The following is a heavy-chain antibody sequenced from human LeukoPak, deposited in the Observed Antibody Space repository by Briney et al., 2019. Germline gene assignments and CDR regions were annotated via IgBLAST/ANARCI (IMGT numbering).Heavy chain of an antibody. D-gene: IGHD5-12*01. CDR1: GDSVSSNSAA. CDR3: CRSLSGRTGAFDI. Sequence: SQTLSLTCAISGDSVSSNSAAWNWIRQSPSRGLEWLGRAYYRSKWYNDYAVSVKSRITVNPDTSKNQFSLQLDSVTPEDTAVYYCCRSLSGRTGAFDIWGRGTVVTVSS. J-gene: IGHJ3*02. CDR2: AYYRSKWYN. V-gene: IGHV6-1*01.